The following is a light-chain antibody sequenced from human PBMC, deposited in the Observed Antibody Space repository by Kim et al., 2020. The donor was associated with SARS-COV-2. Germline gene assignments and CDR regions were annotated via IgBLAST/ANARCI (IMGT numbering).Light chain of an antibody. CDR1: KLGDKY. CDR2: KDT. Sequence: VYTGQTASITGSGDKLGDKYAGWYQQKPGQSPLLVIYKDTKRPSGIPERFSGSNSGNTATLTISGTQAMDEADYYCQAWDSSTFYVFGTGTKVTVL. CDR3: QAWDSSTFYV. V-gene: IGLV3-1*01. J-gene: IGLJ1*01.